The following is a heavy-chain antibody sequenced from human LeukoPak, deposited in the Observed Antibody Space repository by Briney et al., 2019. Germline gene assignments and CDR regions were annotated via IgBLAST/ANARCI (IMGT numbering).Heavy chain of an antibody. D-gene: IGHD3-9*01. CDR3: ARDLSGGGILRYFDWSPGCFDY. CDR2: SNWNSGST. CDR1: GVTFDDYG. Sequence: GGSLRLFCAASGVTFDDYGMSWVRQAPGKGLEWVSGSNWNSGSTGYAGSVKGRFTISRDNAKNSLYLQMNSLRAEDTALYYCARDLSGGGILRYFDWSPGCFDYWGQGTLVTVSS. V-gene: IGHV3-20*04. J-gene: IGHJ4*02.